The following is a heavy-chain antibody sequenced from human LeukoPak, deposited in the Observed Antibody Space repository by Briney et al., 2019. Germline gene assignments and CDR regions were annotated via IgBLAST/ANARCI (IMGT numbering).Heavy chain of an antibody. CDR2: ISSSSSTI. Sequence: GGSLRLSCAASGFTFSSYSMNWVRQAPGKGLEWVSYISSSSSTIYYADSMKGRFTISRDNANNSLYLQMNSLRAEDTAVYYCARDFSSSGWYVDYYYYMDVWGKGTTVTVSS. CDR1: GFTFSSYS. D-gene: IGHD6-19*01. V-gene: IGHV3-48*01. CDR3: ARDFSSSGWYVDYYYYMDV. J-gene: IGHJ6*03.